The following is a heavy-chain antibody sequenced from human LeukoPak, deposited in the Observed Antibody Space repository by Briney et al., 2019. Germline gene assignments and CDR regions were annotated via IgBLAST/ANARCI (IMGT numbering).Heavy chain of an antibody. CDR3: AKTGGEAARGYYYYYMDV. V-gene: IGHV3-43D*03. CDR1: GFTFDDYA. Sequence: PGGSLRLSCAASGFTFDDYAMHWVRQAPGKGLEWVSLISWDGGSTYYADSVKGRFTISRDNSKNSLYLQMNSLRAEDTALYYCAKTGGEAARGYYYYYMDVWGKGTTVTVSS. D-gene: IGHD6-6*01. CDR2: ISWDGGST. J-gene: IGHJ6*03.